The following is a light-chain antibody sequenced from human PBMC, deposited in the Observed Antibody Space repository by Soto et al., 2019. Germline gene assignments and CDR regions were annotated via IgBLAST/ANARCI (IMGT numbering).Light chain of an antibody. J-gene: IGKJ3*01. CDR3: QQSYTAVFT. CDR1: QSIRNY. CDR2: GAS. Sequence: DIQRTQSPSSLSSSVGDRVTITCRASQSIRNYLNWYQQKPGKVPNLLIYGASSLQSGVPSRFSGSGSETDFTLTFNNLQPEDFATYYCQQSYTAVFTFGPGTKVDIK. V-gene: IGKV1-39*01.